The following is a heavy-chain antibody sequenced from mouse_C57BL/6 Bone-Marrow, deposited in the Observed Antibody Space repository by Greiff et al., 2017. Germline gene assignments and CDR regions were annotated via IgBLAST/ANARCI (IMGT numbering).Heavy chain of an antibody. V-gene: IGHV1-69*01. CDR3: SRSVRRYFDY. J-gene: IGHJ2*01. CDR1: GYTFTSYW. CDR2: IDPSDSYT. Sequence: VKLQQPGAELVMPGASVKLSCKASGYTFTSYWMHWVKQRPGQGLEWIGEIDPSDSYTNYNQKFKGKSTLTVDKSSSTAYMQLSSLTSEDSAVYYCSRSVRRYFDYWGQGTTLTVSS.